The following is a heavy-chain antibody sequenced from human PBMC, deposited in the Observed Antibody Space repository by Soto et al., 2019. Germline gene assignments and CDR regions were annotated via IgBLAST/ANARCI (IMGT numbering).Heavy chain of an antibody. Sequence: SETLSLTCTVSGGSISSSSYYWGWILHPPGKGLEWIGSIYYSGSTYYNPSLKSRVTISVDTSKNQFSLKLSSVTAADTAVYYCARHYDILTGYYWAWFDPWGQGTLVT. CDR1: GGSISSSSYY. D-gene: IGHD3-9*01. CDR3: ARHYDILTGYYWAWFDP. V-gene: IGHV4-39*01. J-gene: IGHJ5*02. CDR2: IYYSGST.